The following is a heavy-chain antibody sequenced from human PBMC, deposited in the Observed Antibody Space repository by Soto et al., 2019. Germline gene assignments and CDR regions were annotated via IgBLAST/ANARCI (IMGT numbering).Heavy chain of an antibody. CDR1: GFTISSYA. J-gene: IGHJ4*02. CDR3: AKGSFTSSPDH. CDR2: IRDSDGST. D-gene: IGHD2-2*01. Sequence: EVQLLESGGGLVQPGGSLRLSCAASGFTISSYAINWVRQAPGKGLEWVSGIRDSDGSTYYADSVKGRFALSRDTSKNTLYLQMNSLRPEDTAIYYRAKGSFTSSPDHWGQGTLVTVSS. V-gene: IGHV3-23*01.